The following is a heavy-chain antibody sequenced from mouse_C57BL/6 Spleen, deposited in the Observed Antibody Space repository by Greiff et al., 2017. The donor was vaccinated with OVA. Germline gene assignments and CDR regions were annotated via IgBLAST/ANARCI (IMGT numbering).Heavy chain of an antibody. D-gene: IGHD2-3*01. CDR2: ISYDGSN. J-gene: IGHJ2*01. Sequence: EVQLVESGPGLVKPSQSLSLTCSVTGYSITSGYYWNWIRQFPGNKLEWMGYISYDGSNNYNPSLKNRISITRDTSKNQFFLKLNSVTTEDTATYYCARDDDGYYPDYWGQGTTLTVSS. V-gene: IGHV3-6*01. CDR1: GYSITSGYY. CDR3: ARDDDGYYPDY.